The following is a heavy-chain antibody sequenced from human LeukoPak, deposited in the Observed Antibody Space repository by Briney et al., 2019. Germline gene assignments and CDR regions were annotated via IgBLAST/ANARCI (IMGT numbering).Heavy chain of an antibody. Sequence: GGSLRLSCAASGFTFSSYAMHWVRQAPGKGLEWVAVISYDGSNKYYADSVKGRSTISRDNSKNTLYLQMNSLRAEDTAVYYCARGAPYASSGYQTPVDYWGQGTLVTASS. J-gene: IGHJ4*02. CDR1: GFTFSSYA. CDR3: ARGAPYASSGYQTPVDY. D-gene: IGHD3-22*01. V-gene: IGHV3-30*01. CDR2: ISYDGSNK.